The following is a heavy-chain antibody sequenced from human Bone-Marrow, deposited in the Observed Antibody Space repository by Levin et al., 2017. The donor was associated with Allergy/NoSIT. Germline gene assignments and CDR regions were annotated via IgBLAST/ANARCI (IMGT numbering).Heavy chain of an antibody. Sequence: GGSLRLSCAASGFKFDDYAMHWVRQAPGKGLEWVAGISWNSGSVVYGDSVQGRFSISRDNAKKSVYLQMNSLRPDDTAVYYCAKDIGSGWYALGEYYYYYYGMDVWGQGTTVTVSS. CDR3: AKDIGSGWYALGEYYYYYYGMDV. CDR1: GFKFDDYA. CDR2: ISWNSGSV. J-gene: IGHJ6*02. D-gene: IGHD6-19*01. V-gene: IGHV3-9*01.